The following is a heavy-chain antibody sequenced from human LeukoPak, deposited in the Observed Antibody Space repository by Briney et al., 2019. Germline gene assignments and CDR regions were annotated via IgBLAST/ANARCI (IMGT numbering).Heavy chain of an antibody. CDR1: GFTFSSYE. Sequence: GGSLRLSCAASGFTFSSYEMNWVRQAPGKGLEWVSYISSSGSTIYYADSVKGRFTISRDNAKNALYLQMNSLRVEDTAVYYCARDGRCGGDCYASWGQGTLVTVSS. CDR3: ARDGRCGGDCYAS. V-gene: IGHV3-48*03. D-gene: IGHD2-21*02. J-gene: IGHJ4*02. CDR2: ISSSGSTI.